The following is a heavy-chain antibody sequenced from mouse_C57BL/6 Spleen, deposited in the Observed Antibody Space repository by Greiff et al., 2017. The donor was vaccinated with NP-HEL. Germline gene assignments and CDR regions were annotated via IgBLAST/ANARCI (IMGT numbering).Heavy chain of an antibody. V-gene: IGHV1-62-2*01. J-gene: IGHJ3*01. Sequence: VKLQESGAELVKPGASVKLSCKASGYTFTEYTIHWVKQRSGQGLEWIGWFYPGSGSIKYNEKFKDKATLTADKSSSTVYMELSRLTSEDSAVYFCARHEEGYYGSLAWFAYWGQGTLVTVSA. CDR2: FYPGSGSI. D-gene: IGHD1-1*01. CDR3: ARHEEGYYGSLAWFAY. CDR1: GYTFTEYT.